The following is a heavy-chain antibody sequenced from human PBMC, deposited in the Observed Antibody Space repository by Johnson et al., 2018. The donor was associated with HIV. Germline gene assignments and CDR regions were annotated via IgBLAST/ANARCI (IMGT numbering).Heavy chain of an antibody. Sequence: QVQLVESGGGVVQPGRSLRISCAASGFTFRSYAMHWVRQAPGKGLEWVAVISYHGSNQYYADSVKGRFTISSDNSKNTLYLQMNSLRAEDTAMYYCARERYGSQAIDAFDIWGQGTMVTVSS. D-gene: IGHD2-15*01. CDR1: GFTFRSYA. V-gene: IGHV3-30*04. CDR3: ARERYGSQAIDAFDI. J-gene: IGHJ3*02. CDR2: ISYHGSNQ.